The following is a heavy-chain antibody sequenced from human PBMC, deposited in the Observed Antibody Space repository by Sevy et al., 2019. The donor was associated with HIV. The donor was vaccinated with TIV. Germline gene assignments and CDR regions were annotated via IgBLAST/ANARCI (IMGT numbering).Heavy chain of an antibody. Sequence: SETLSLTCTVSGGSISSSSYYWGWIRQPPGKGLEWIGSIYYSGSTYYNPSLRSRVTISVDTSKNQFSLKLSSVTAADTAVYYCARQSGSYHGAYYFDYWGQGTLVTVSS. CDR1: GGSISSSSYY. D-gene: IGHD1-26*01. J-gene: IGHJ4*02. V-gene: IGHV4-39*01. CDR3: ARQSGSYHGAYYFDY. CDR2: IYYSGST.